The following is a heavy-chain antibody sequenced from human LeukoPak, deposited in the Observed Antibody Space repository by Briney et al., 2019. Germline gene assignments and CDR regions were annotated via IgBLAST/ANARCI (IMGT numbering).Heavy chain of an antibody. CDR1: GYTFTGYY. Sequence: ASVKVSCKASGYTFTGYYMHWVRQAPGQGLEWMGWISAYNGNTNYAQKLQGRVTMTTDTSTSTAYMELRSLRSDDTAVYYCARDDYPRGAFDIWGQGTMVTVSS. CDR3: ARDDYPRGAFDI. J-gene: IGHJ3*02. D-gene: IGHD3-16*01. CDR2: ISAYNGNT. V-gene: IGHV1-18*04.